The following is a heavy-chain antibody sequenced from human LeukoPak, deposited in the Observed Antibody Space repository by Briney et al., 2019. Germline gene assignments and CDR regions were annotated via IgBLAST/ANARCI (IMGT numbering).Heavy chain of an antibody. Sequence: ASVKVSCKASGYTFTSYGISWVRQAPGQGLEWMGWTSAYNGNTNYAQKLQGRVTMTTDTSTSTAYMELRSLRSDDTAVYYCARDLALRLGELSLSHFDYWGQGTLVTVSS. D-gene: IGHD3-16*02. CDR2: TSAYNGNT. CDR1: GYTFTSYG. J-gene: IGHJ4*02. CDR3: ARDLALRLGELSLSHFDY. V-gene: IGHV1-18*01.